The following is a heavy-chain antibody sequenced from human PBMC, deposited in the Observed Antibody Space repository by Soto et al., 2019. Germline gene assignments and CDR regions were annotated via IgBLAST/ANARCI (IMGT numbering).Heavy chain of an antibody. D-gene: IGHD1-1*01. CDR3: ARVLASTGTTPLDY. CDR2: ISVYNGYT. J-gene: IGHJ4*02. CDR1: GYTFTTYG. Sequence: QVQLVQSGAEVKKPGASVKVSCKASGYTFTTYGISWVRQATGQGLEWMGWISVYNGYTNYAQKLQGRVTMTTDTSTSIAYMELRSLRSDDTAVYYCARVLASTGTTPLDYWGQGTLVTVSS. V-gene: IGHV1-18*01.